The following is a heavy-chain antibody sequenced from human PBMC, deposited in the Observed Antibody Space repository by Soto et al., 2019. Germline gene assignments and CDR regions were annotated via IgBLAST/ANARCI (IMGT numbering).Heavy chain of an antibody. V-gene: IGHV3-30*18. Sequence: PGGSLRLSCAASGFTFSSYGMHWVRRAPGKGLEWVAVISYDGSNKYYADSVKGRFTISRDNSKNTLYLQMNSLRAEDTAVYYCAKEDGGSSDAFDIWGQGTMVTVSS. CDR1: GFTFSSYG. J-gene: IGHJ3*02. D-gene: IGHD1-26*01. CDR2: ISYDGSNK. CDR3: AKEDGGSSDAFDI.